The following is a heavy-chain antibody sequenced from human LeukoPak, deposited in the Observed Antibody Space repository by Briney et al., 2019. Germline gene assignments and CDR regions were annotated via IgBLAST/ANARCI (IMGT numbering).Heavy chain of an antibody. J-gene: IGHJ4*02. D-gene: IGHD6-13*01. CDR3: TTEGAAAGTFDY. CDR2: IKSKTDGGTT. V-gene: IGHV3-15*01. CDR1: GFTFSNAW. Sequence: GGSLRLSRAASGFTFSNAWMSWVRQAPGKGLEWVGRIKSKTDGGTTDYAAPVKGRFTISRDDSKNTLYLQMNSLKTEDTAVYYCTTEGAAAGTFDYWGQGTLVTVSS.